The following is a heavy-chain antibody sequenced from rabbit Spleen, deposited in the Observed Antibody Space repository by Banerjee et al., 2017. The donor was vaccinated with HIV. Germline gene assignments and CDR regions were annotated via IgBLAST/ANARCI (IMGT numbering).Heavy chain of an antibody. D-gene: IGHD6-1*01. V-gene: IGHV1S45*01. CDR1: GFTLSNYW. CDR3: GRSPGTDSDGYINL. Sequence: QEQLVESGGGLVQPEGSLTLTCKASGFTLSNYWVCWVRQAPGKGLEWIGCISTGSGGGTDYASWAKGRFTISKTSSTTVTLQMTSLTAADMATYFCGRSPGTDSDGYINLWGPGTLVTVS. CDR2: ISTGSGGGT. J-gene: IGHJ4*01.